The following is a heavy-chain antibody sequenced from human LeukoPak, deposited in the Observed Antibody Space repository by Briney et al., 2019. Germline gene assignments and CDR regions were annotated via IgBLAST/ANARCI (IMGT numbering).Heavy chain of an antibody. CDR2: IYYGGTA. Sequence: SETLSLTCTVSGGSISSTGYHWGWIRQPPGKGLEWIGSIYYGGTANYNPSLRSRVTISVDTSKNHFSLKLNSVTAADTGVYFCARQTGTSSAWYGASDIWGQGAMVTVSS. D-gene: IGHD6-19*01. CDR1: GGSISSTGYH. V-gene: IGHV4-39*01. J-gene: IGHJ3*02. CDR3: ARQTGTSSAWYGASDI.